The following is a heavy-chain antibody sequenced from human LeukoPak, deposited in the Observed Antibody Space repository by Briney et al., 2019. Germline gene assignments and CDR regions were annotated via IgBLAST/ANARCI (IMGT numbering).Heavy chain of an antibody. CDR1: GFSLSTSGVG. V-gene: IGHV2-5*01. CDR3: THILQRRYAGSFFDY. J-gene: IGHJ4*02. Sequence: ASGPTLVNPTQTLTLTCTFSGFSLSTSGVGVGWIRQPPGKALEWLALIYWNDDKRYSPSLKSRLTITKDTSKNQVVLTLTNMDPVDTATYSCTHILQRRYAGSFFDYWGQGTLVTVSS. D-gene: IGHD1-26*01. CDR2: IYWNDDK.